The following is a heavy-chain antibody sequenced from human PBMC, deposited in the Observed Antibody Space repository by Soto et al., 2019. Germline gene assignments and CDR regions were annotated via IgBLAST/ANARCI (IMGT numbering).Heavy chain of an antibody. D-gene: IGHD3-22*01. CDR1: GGTFSSYA. J-gene: IGHJ2*01. CDR3: ARDIGQIPYDITTRNWYFDL. CDR2: IIPIFGTA. V-gene: IGHV1-69*13. Sequence: SVKVSCKASGGTFSSYAISWVRQAPVQGLEWMGGIIPIFGTANYAQKFQGRVTITADESTSTAYMELSSLRSEDTAVYYCARDIGQIPYDITTRNWYFDLWGRGTLVTVSS.